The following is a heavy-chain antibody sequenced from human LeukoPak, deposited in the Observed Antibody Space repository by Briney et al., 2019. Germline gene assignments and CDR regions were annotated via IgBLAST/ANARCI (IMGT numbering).Heavy chain of an antibody. CDR2: IYTSGNT. Sequence: SETLSLTCTVSGGSISSYYWSWIRQPAGKGLEWIGRIYTSGNTNYNPSLKSRVTMSIDTSKKQFSLKLSSVTAADTAVYYCARGKYYYDSNSSYRYFDPWGQGTLVTVSS. J-gene: IGHJ5*02. CDR1: GGSISSYY. V-gene: IGHV4-4*07. CDR3: ARGKYYYDSNSSYRYFDP. D-gene: IGHD3-22*01.